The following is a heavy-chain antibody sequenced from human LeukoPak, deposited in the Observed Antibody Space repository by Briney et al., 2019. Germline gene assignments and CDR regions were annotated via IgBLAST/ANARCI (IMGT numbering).Heavy chain of an antibody. CDR2: IYHSGST. D-gene: IGHD3-3*01. CDR3: ARNRGDFWSGEYAPSDSWFDP. CDR1: GYSISSGYY. Sequence: SETLSLTCAVSGYSISSGYYWGWIRQPPGKGLEWLGSIYHSGSTYYNPSLKSRVTISVDTSKNQFSLKLSSVTAADTAMYYCARNRGDFWSGEYAPSDSWFDPWGQGTLVTVSS. V-gene: IGHV4-38-2*01. J-gene: IGHJ5*02.